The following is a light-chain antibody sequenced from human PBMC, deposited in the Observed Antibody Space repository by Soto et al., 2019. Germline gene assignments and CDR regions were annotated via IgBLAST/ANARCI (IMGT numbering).Light chain of an antibody. J-gene: IGKJ1*01. CDR2: ATS. Sequence: IQLTQSPSSVSASVGDRVTISCRASQDISSWLAWYQQKPGKAPKPLIYATSSLQSGVPSRFSGSRSGTSFTFTISSLQAEDFATYYCQEAHGFPRTFGQGTRV. CDR1: QDISSW. V-gene: IGKV1-12*01. CDR3: QEAHGFPRT.